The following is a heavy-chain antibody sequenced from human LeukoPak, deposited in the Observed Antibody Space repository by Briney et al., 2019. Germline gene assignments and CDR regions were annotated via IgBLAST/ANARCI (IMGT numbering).Heavy chain of an antibody. J-gene: IGHJ4*02. CDR3: ARARSGGSQPLDY. CDR1: GGTFSSYA. Sequence: ASVKVSCKASGGTFSSYAISWVRQAPGQGLEWMGGIIPIFGTANYAQKFQGRVTITTDESTSTAYVELSSLRSEDTAVYYCARARSGGSQPLDYWGQGTLVTVSS. CDR2: IIPIFGTA. D-gene: IGHD2-15*01. V-gene: IGHV1-69*05.